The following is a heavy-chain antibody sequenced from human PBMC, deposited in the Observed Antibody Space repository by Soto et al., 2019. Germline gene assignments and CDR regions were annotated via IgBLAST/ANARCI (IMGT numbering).Heavy chain of an antibody. CDR2: IWHDGSNK. D-gene: IGHD3-10*01. J-gene: IGHJ4*02. CDR1: GFTFGYYG. Sequence: QVQLVESGGGVVQPGGSLRVSCAASGFTFGYYGMHWVRQAPGKGPEWVAVIWHDGSNKYYGDSVKGRFSISRDNSKNTLDLQVNNLRAEDTALYYCARDGLGSTAYFGYFDYWGQGSLVTVSS. CDR3: ARDGLGSTAYFGYFDY. V-gene: IGHV3-33*01.